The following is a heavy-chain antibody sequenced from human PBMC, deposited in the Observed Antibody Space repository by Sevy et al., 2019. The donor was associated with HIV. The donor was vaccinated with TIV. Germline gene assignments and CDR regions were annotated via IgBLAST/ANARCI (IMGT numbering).Heavy chain of an antibody. J-gene: IGHJ4*02. V-gene: IGHV3-23*01. CDR1: GFTFSSYA. Sequence: GGSLRLSCAASGFTFSSYAMSWVRQAPGKGLEWVSAISGSGGSTYYADSVKGRFTISRENSKNTLYLQMNSRRAEDTAVYYCAKDWRYYDSSAEGDYWGQGTLVTVSS. D-gene: IGHD3-22*01. CDR3: AKDWRYYDSSAEGDY. CDR2: ISGSGGST.